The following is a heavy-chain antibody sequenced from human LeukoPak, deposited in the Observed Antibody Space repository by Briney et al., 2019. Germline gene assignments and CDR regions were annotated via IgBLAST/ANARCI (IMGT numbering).Heavy chain of an antibody. CDR1: GFTFSSYA. Sequence: GGSLRLSCAASGFTFSSYAMSWVRQAPGKGLEWVSVVTGSGGNTYYADSVKGRFTISRDNSESTLSLQMNSLRAEDTAVYYCAKEYSGSRDYFYGMDVWGQGTTVTVSS. CDR3: AKEYSGSRDYFYGMDV. J-gene: IGHJ6*02. V-gene: IGHV3-23*01. CDR2: VTGSGGNT. D-gene: IGHD6-6*01.